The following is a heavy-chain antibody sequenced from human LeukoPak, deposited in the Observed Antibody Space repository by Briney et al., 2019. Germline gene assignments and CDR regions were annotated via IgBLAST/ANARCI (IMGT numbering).Heavy chain of an antibody. CDR1: GFIFDDYG. Sequence: GGSLRLSCAASGFIFDDYGMSWVRQAPGKGLEWVSSISSSSSYIYYADSVKGRFTISRDNAKNSLYLQMNSLRAEDTAVYYCARVLYYYDSSGYTPWFDPWGQGTLVTVSS. CDR3: ARVLYYYDSSGYTPWFDP. CDR2: ISSSSSYI. V-gene: IGHV3-21*01. D-gene: IGHD3-22*01. J-gene: IGHJ5*02.